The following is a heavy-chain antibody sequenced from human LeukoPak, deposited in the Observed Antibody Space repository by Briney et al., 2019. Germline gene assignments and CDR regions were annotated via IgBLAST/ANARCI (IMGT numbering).Heavy chain of an antibody. CDR2: IYYSGST. CDR1: GGSISSYY. J-gene: IGHJ5*02. V-gene: IGHV4-59*08. Sequence: SETLSLTCTVSGGSISSYYWSWIRQPPGKGLEWIGYIYYSGSTNYNPSLKSRVTISVDTSKNQFSLKLSSVTAADTAVYYCARRVRSYGTNWFDPWGQGTLVTVSS. D-gene: IGHD5-18*01. CDR3: ARRVRSYGTNWFDP.